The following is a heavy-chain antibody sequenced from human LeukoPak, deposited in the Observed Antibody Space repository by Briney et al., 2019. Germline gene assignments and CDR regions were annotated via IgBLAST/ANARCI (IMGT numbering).Heavy chain of an antibody. CDR1: GGSISSGSYY. V-gene: IGHV4-61*02. D-gene: IGHD3-22*01. CDR2: IYTSGST. J-gene: IGHJ4*02. CDR3: ARDIYDSRGYYLDY. Sequence: PSETLSLTCTVSGGSISSGSYYWSWIRQPAGKGLEWIGRIYTSGSTNYNPSLKSRVTISVDTSKNQFSLKLSSVTAADTAVYYCARDIYDSRGYYLDYWGQGTLVTVSS.